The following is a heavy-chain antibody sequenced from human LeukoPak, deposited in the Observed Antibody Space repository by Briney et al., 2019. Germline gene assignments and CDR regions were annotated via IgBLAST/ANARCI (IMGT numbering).Heavy chain of an antibody. D-gene: IGHD3-10*01. J-gene: IGHJ4*02. CDR1: GFTFSSYA. CDR3: ARDFVTMVRGVTY. CDR2: ISYDGSNK. Sequence: PGGSLRLSCAASGFTFSSYAMHWVRQAPGKGLEWVAVISYDGSNKYYADSVKGRFTISRDNSKNTMYLQMNSLRAEDTAVYYCARDFVTMVRGVTYWGQGTLVTVSS. V-gene: IGHV3-30-3*01.